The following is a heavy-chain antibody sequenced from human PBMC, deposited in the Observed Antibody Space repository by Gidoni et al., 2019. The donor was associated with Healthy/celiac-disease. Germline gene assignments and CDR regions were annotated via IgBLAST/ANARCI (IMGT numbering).Heavy chain of an antibody. Sequence: EVQLVESGGGLVQPGGSLILSCAASVFTFSSYWLHWVRQAPGKGLVWVSRINSDGSSTSYADYVKGRFTISRDNAKNTLYLQMNSLRAEDTAVYYCARAQDYDFWSWGLNWFDPWGQGPLVTVSS. CDR1: VFTFSSYW. J-gene: IGHJ5*02. CDR3: ARAQDYDFWSWGLNWFDP. CDR2: INSDGSST. D-gene: IGHD3-3*01. V-gene: IGHV3-74*01.